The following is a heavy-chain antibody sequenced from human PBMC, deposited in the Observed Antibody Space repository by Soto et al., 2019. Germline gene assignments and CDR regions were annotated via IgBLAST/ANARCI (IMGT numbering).Heavy chain of an antibody. Sequence: EVQLLESGGGLVQPGGSLRLSCAASGFTFSSYAMSWVRQAPGKGLEWVSAISGSGGSTYYADSVKGRFTISRDNSKNTLYLQMNSLRAEDTAVYYCAKGITRVIRSDYGFDDWGQGPLVTVSA. V-gene: IGHV3-23*01. J-gene: IGHJ4*01. CDR1: GFTFSSYA. D-gene: IGHD4-17*01. CDR3: AKGITRVIRSDYGFDD. CDR2: ISGSGGST.